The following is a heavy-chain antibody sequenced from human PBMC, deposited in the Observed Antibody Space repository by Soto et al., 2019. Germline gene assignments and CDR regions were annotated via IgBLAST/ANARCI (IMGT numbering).Heavy chain of an antibody. CDR1: GFTFTGAW. J-gene: IGHJ4*02. D-gene: IGHD5-18*01. CDR2: IKTRSDGGAT. V-gene: IGHV3-15*07. Sequence: EIQLVESGGGLVKPGGSLRLSCAASGFTFTGAWMNWVRQAPGKGLEWVGRIKTRSDGGATDYAAPVKGRFTISRDDSTTTLYLQMNSLKTEDTAVYYCTPQRGYSYGFDYWGLGTLVAVSS. CDR3: TPQRGYSYGFDY.